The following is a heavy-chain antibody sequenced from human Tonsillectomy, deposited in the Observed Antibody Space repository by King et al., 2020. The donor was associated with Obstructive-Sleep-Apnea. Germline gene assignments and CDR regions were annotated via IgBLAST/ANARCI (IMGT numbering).Heavy chain of an antibody. J-gene: IGHJ5*02. D-gene: IGHD6-6*01. CDR3: ARVYSSSPNWFDP. V-gene: IGHV4-39*07. CDR1: GGSISSSSYY. CDR2: IYYSGST. Sequence: QLQLQESGPGLVKPSETLSLTCTVSGGSISSSSYYWGWIRQPPGKGLEWIGSIYYSGSTYYNPSLKSRVTRSVDTSKNQFSLKQSSVTAADTAVYYCARVYSSSPNWFDPWGQGTLVTVSS.